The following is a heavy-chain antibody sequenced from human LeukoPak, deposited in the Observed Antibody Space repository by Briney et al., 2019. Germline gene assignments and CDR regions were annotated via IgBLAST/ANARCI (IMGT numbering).Heavy chain of an antibody. D-gene: IGHD3-10*01. V-gene: IGHV1-46*01. CDR3: ARSPITVVRGVFISIDY. CDR2: INPSDGST. CDR1: GYTFTTYY. J-gene: IGHJ4*02. Sequence: ASVKVSCKASGYTFTTYYMHWVRQAPGQGLEWMGIINPSDGSTTYARKFQGRVTMTRDTSTSTVYLELGSLRSEDTAVYYCARSPITVVRGVFISIDYWGQGALVTVSS.